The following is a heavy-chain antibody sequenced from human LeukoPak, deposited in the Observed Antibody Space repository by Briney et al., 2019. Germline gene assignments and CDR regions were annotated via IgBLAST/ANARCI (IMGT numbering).Heavy chain of an antibody. J-gene: IGHJ4*02. CDR2: ISGSGGST. V-gene: IGHV3-23*01. Sequence: GGSLRLSCAASGFTFSSYAMSWVRQAPGKGLEWVSAISGSGGSTYYADSVKGRFTISRDNSKNTLYLQMNSLKTEDTAVYYCAKDTEFHFDYWGQGTLATVSS. CDR3: AKDTEFHFDY. D-gene: IGHD2-8*02. CDR1: GFTFSSYA.